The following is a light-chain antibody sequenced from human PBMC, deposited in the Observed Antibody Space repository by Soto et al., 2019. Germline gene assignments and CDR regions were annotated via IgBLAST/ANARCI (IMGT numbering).Light chain of an antibody. Sequence: EIVLTQSPGTLSLSPGEEATLSCRGSQGVGSYLVWYQQKPGQAPRPLIYGASNRATGVPDRFSGSGSGTDFTLTISRLEPEDFAVYHCQQYGSSPRTFGQGTKVEIK. CDR3: QQYGSSPRT. V-gene: IGKV3-20*01. CDR2: GAS. CDR1: QGVGSY. J-gene: IGKJ1*01.